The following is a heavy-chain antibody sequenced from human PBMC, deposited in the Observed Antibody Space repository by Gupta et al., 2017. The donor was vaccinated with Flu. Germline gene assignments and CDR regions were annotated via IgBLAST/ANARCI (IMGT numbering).Heavy chain of an antibody. D-gene: IGHD3-22*01. J-gene: IGHJ3*01. Sequence: EMQLAESGGGLVQPGRSLRLSCAASGFGFDDYSMNWVRQVPGKGLEWVSGITWNSDKIAYADSVKGRFTISRDNGKKSLYLQMNSLRAEDSALYYCTKARFPFNHYDSSGYYLGLALDVWGQGTMVTVSS. CDR2: ITWNSDKI. CDR1: GFGFDDYS. CDR3: TKARFPFNHYDSSGYYLGLALDV. V-gene: IGHV3-9*01.